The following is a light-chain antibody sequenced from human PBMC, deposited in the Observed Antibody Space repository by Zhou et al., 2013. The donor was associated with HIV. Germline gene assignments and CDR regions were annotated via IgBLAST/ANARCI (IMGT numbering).Light chain of an antibody. CDR2: DAS. Sequence: EIVLTQSPATLSLSPGERATLSCGASQSVSSYLAWYQQKPGQAPRLLIYDASNRATGIPARFSGSGSETDFTLTISSLEPEDFAVYYCQQRISWPITFGQGTRLEIK. V-gene: IGKV3-11*01. CDR3: QQRISWPIT. J-gene: IGKJ5*01. CDR1: QSVSSY.